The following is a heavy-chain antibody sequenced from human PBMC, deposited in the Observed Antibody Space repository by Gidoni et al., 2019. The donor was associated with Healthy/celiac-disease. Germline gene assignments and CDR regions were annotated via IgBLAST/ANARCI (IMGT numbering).Heavy chain of an antibody. J-gene: IGHJ4*02. Sequence: EVQLLESGGGLVQPGGSLRLSCAASGFTFSSYAMSWVRQAPGKGLEWVAAISGSGGSTNYADSVKGRFTISRDNSKNTLYLQMNSLRAEDTAVYYCAKAINSSSWSPWDYWGQGTLVTVSS. CDR3: AKAINSSSWSPWDY. CDR2: ISGSGGST. CDR1: GFTFSSYA. V-gene: IGHV3-23*01. D-gene: IGHD6-13*01.